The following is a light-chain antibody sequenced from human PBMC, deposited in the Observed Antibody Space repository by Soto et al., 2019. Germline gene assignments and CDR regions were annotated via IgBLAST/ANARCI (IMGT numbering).Light chain of an antibody. V-gene: IGLV3-1*01. J-gene: IGLJ3*02. CDR2: QDS. Sequence: SYELTQPPSVSVSPGQTASITCSGDKLGDKYACWYQQKPGQSPVLVIYQDSKRPSGIPERFSGSNSGNTATLTISGTQAMDEADYYCQAWDSSTAGWVFGGGTKVTVL. CDR3: QAWDSSTAGWV. CDR1: KLGDKY.